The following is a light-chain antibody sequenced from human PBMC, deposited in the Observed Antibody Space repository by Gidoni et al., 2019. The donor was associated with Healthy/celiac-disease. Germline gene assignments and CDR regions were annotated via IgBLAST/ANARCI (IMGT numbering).Light chain of an antibody. CDR3: QQLNSYLPIT. J-gene: IGKJ5*01. Sequence: DIQFTQSPSFLSSSVGDRVTITCRASQGICCYLAWYQQKPGKAPKLLIYAASTLQSGVPSRFSGSGYGTEDTLTISSLQHEDFATYYCQQLNSYLPITFGQXTRLEIK. V-gene: IGKV1-9*01. CDR1: QGICCY. CDR2: AAS.